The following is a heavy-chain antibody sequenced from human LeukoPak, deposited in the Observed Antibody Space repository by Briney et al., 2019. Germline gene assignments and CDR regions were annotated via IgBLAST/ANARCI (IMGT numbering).Heavy chain of an antibody. CDR3: ARGLKKGYCSSTSCPHYYYYYYMDV. D-gene: IGHD2-2*01. V-gene: IGHV3-7*01. J-gene: IGHJ6*03. Sequence: GGSLRLSCAASGFTFSSYWMSWVRQAPGKGLEWVANIKQDGSEKYYVDSVKGRFTISRDNAKNSLYLQMNSLRAEDTAVYYCARGLKKGYCSSTSCPHYYYYYYMDVWGKGTTVTVSS. CDR1: GFTFSSYW. CDR2: IKQDGSEK.